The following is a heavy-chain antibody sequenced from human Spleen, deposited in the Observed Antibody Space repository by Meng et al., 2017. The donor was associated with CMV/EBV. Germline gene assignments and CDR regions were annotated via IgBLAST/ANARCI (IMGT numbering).Heavy chain of an antibody. J-gene: IGHJ4*02. CDR3: AKVKRGYCSSTSCHGADY. CDR1: GFTFSSYS. Sequence: GGSLRLSCAASGFTFSSYSMNWVRQAPGKGLEWVSSISSSSSYIYYADSVKGRFTISRDNAKNSLYLQMNSLRAEDTAVYYCAKVKRGYCSSTSCHGADYWGQGTLVTVSS. CDR2: ISSSSSYI. V-gene: IGHV3-21*04. D-gene: IGHD2-2*01.